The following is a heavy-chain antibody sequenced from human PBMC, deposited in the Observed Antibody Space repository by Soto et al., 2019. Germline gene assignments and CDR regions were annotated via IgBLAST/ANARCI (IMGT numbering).Heavy chain of an antibody. D-gene: IGHD3-9*01. J-gene: IGHJ5*02. CDR1: GFTFSDYY. CDR3: ATPRPLRRHDILTGQNCFDP. CDR2: VGRSDTYT. Sequence: GGSLRLSCAASGFTFSDYYMSWIRQAPGRGLEWVSYVGRSDTYTNYADSVKGRFTISRDNAKNSLYLQMNSLRAEDTAVYYCATPRPLRRHDILTGQNCFDPWGQGTRVTVSS. V-gene: IGHV3-11*06.